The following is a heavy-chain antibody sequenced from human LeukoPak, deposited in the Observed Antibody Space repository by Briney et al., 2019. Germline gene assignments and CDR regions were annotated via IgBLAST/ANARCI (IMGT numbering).Heavy chain of an antibody. CDR1: GGSISSSSYY. Sequence: SETLSLTCTVSGGSISSSSYYWGWIRQPPGKGLEWIGSIYYSGSTYYNPSLKSRVTISVDTSKNQISLKLTSVTAADTAVYYCARRSGSGFFYSGMDLWGQGTTVTVSS. CDR3: ARRSGSGFFYSGMDL. J-gene: IGHJ6*02. CDR2: IYYSGST. V-gene: IGHV4-39*07. D-gene: IGHD6-19*01.